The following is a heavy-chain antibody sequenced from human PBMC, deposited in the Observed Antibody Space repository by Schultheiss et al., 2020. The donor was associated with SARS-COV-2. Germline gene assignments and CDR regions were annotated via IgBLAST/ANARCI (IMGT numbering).Heavy chain of an antibody. V-gene: IGHV4-30-4*02. CDR1: VDSIKRGGYP. CDR2: IYYSGST. Sequence: SETLSLTCTVSVDSIKRGGYPWSWIRQPPGKGLEWIGYIYYSGSTYHNPSLKSRVTISVDTSKNQFSLKLSSVTAADTAVYYCARDSTLYSNYDFTDLNYGMDVWGQGTTVTVSS. J-gene: IGHJ6*02. CDR3: ARDSTLYSNYDFTDLNYGMDV. D-gene: IGHD4-11*01.